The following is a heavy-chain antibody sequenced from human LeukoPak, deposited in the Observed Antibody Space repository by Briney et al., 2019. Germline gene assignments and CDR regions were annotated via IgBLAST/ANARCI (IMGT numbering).Heavy chain of an antibody. CDR3: ARAYRITIFGRAERGWFDP. V-gene: IGHV4-39*07. J-gene: IGHJ5*02. Sequence: SETLSLTCTVSGGSISSSSYYWGWIRQPPGKGLEWIGSIYYSGSTHYNPSLKSRVTISVDTSKNQFSLKLSSVTAADTAVYYCARAYRITIFGRAERGWFDPWGQGTLVTVSS. D-gene: IGHD3-3*01. CDR2: IYYSGST. CDR1: GGSISSSSYY.